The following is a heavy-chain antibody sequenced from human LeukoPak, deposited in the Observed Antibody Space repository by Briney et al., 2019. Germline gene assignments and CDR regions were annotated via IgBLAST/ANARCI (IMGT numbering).Heavy chain of an antibody. Sequence: GGPLSFSGPAPGFIFRGYAMPWAGRAPAKGLEGVAFTRYDGSNKSYADSVKGRFTISRDNSNNTLYLQMNSLRAEDTAVYYCAKDGGDSWGQGTLVTVSS. D-gene: IGHD3-16*01. CDR1: GFIFRGYA. CDR3: AKDGGDS. J-gene: IGHJ4*02. V-gene: IGHV3-30*02. CDR2: TRYDGSNK.